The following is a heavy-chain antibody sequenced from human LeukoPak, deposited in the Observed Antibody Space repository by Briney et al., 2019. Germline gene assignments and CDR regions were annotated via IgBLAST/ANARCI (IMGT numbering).Heavy chain of an antibody. Sequence: GGSLRLSCSASGFSFSSYAMHWVRQAPGKGLEYVAAVNSNGVSTYYTDSVKDRFIVSRDNSKNTVYLRMRSLRAEDTAVYYCVKETFTVTIPFDYWGQGTLVIVSS. CDR3: VKETFTVTIPFDY. V-gene: IGHV3-64D*09. CDR2: VNSNGVST. CDR1: GFSFSSYA. D-gene: IGHD3-16*01. J-gene: IGHJ4*02.